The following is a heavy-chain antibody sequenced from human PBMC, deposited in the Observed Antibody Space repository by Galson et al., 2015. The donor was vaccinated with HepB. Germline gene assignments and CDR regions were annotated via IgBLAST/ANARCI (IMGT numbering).Heavy chain of an antibody. J-gene: IGHJ6*02. CDR1: GDSVSINIVA. CDR3: TRVRHLARGMDV. Sequence: CAISGDSVSINIVAWNWIRQSPSRGLEGLGRTYYRSKWYNDYAVSVQSRITINPDTSRNQFSLQLNSVTPEDTGVYYCTRVRHLARGMDVWGQGTTVTVSS. CDR2: TYYRSKWYN. V-gene: IGHV6-1*01. D-gene: IGHD5-12*01.